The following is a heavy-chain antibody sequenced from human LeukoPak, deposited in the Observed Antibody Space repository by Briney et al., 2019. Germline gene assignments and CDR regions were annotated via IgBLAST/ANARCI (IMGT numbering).Heavy chain of an antibody. Sequence: PSETLSLTCAVYGGSFSGYYWSWIRQPPGKGLEWIGEINHSGSANYNPSLKSRVTTSVDTSKNQFSLKLTSVTAADTAVYYCARGRGIYYDRSGPLSTFDYWGQGTLVTVSS. V-gene: IGHV4-34*01. CDR1: GGSFSGYY. D-gene: IGHD3-22*01. J-gene: IGHJ4*02. CDR2: INHSGSA. CDR3: ARGRGIYYDRSGPLSTFDY.